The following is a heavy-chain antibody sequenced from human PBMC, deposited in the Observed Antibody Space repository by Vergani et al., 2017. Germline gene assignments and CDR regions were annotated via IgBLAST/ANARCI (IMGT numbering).Heavy chain of an antibody. CDR3: AGDSPLVVPSAIFYYYYGMDV. CDR1: GFTFSSYE. V-gene: IGHV3-48*03. D-gene: IGHD2-2*01. J-gene: IGHJ6*02. Sequence: EVQLVESGGGLVQPGGSLRLSCAASGFTFSSYEMNWVRQAPGKGLEWVSYISSSGSTIYYADSVKGRFTISRDNAKKSLYLHMNCLRAEDTAVYYSAGDSPLVVPSAIFYYYYGMDVWGQGTTVTVSS. CDR2: ISSSGSTI.